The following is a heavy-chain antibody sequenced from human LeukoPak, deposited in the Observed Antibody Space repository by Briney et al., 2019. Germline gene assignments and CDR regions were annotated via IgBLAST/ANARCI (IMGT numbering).Heavy chain of an antibody. D-gene: IGHD3-22*01. Sequence: KTSETLSLTCTVSGVSISSSNSYWGWIRQPPGKGLEWIGSIYYSGNTYYNASLKSQVSISIDTSKNQLSLKLTSVTAADTAVYYCARPYDSSAYYYLWGQGTLVTVSS. J-gene: IGHJ5*02. CDR2: IYYSGNT. CDR3: ARPYDSSAYYYL. CDR1: GVSISSSNSY. V-gene: IGHV4-39*01.